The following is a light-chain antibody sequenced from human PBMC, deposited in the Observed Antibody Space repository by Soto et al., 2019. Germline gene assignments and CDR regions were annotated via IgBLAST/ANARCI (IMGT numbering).Light chain of an antibody. CDR3: QQRLNWPPG. Sequence: EVVMTQSPATLSVSPGERATLSCRASQSVTTNMAWYQQKPGQAPRLLIYDASNRATGVPARFSGSGSGTDFTLTISDLEPADFGLYYCQQRLNWPPGFGQGIKVDIK. J-gene: IGKJ1*01. CDR2: DAS. V-gene: IGKV3-11*01. CDR1: QSVTTN.